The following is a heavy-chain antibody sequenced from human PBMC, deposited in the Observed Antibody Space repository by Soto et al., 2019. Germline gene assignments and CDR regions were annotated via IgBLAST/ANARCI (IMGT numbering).Heavy chain of an antibody. CDR3: AKDLYDSYGMDV. D-gene: IGHD3-16*01. Sequence: PGGSLRLSCAASGFSLSDYWMHWVRQVPGKGLLWVSSISATGGSTYYADSVKARFTISRDYSKKKLYLQMNSLRAEDTAIYYCAKDLYDSYGMDVWGQGTTVTVSS. CDR2: ISATGGST. J-gene: IGHJ6*02. CDR1: GFSLSDYW. V-gene: IGHV3-23*01.